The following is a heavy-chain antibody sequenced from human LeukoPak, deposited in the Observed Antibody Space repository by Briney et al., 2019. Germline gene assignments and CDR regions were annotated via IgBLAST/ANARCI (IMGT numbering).Heavy chain of an antibody. V-gene: IGHV4-31*03. CDR2: ISYSGST. CDR3: AREGYGDYGQYWYFDL. CDR1: GGSGSSGGYY. D-gene: IGHD4-17*01. Sequence: SETLSLTCTVSGGSGSSGGYYWSWIRQHPGKGLEWIGYISYSGSTNYNPSLKSRLIISLDTSKSQFSLKLSSVTAADTAVYYCAREGYGDYGQYWYFDLWGRGTLVTVSS. J-gene: IGHJ2*01.